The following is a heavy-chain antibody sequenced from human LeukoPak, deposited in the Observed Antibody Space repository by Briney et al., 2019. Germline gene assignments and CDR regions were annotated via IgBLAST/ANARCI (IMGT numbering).Heavy chain of an antibody. J-gene: IGHJ3*02. CDR3: AREGALPLDGFDM. D-gene: IGHD4/OR15-4a*01. CDR1: GFIFSTNW. CDR2: INSDGSST. V-gene: IGHV3-74*01. Sequence: PGGSLRLSCAASGFIFSTNWMHWVRQAPGKGLVWVSRINSDGSSTSYTDSVKGRFTISRDKAKNTLYLQMNSLGAEDTAVYFFAREGALPLDGFDMWGQGTKVTVSS.